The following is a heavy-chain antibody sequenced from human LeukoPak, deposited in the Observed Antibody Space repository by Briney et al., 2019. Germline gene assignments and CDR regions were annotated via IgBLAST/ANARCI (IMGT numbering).Heavy chain of an antibody. Sequence: SETLSLTCTVSGGSISIYYWSWIRQPPGKGLEWIGYIYYSGSTNYNPSLKSRVTISVDTSKNQFSLKLSSVTAADTAVYYCARTTTNENYGDYALAGSVHFDYWGQGTLVTVSS. CDR2: IYYSGST. CDR1: GGSISIYY. J-gene: IGHJ4*02. CDR3: ARTTTNENYGDYALAGSVHFDY. V-gene: IGHV4-59*08. D-gene: IGHD4-17*01.